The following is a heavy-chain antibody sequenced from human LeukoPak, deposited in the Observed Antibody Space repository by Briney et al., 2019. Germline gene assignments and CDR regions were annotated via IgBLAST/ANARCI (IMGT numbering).Heavy chain of an antibody. CDR3: ARDTPYQRGSFDY. Sequence: GXSLRLSCAASGFTFSSYSMNWVRQAPGKGVEWVSSISSSSSYIYYADSVKGRFTISRDNAKNSLYLQMNSLRAEDTAVYYCARDTPYQRGSFDYWGQGTLVTVSS. CDR2: ISSSSSYI. J-gene: IGHJ4*02. CDR1: GFTFSSYS. V-gene: IGHV3-21*01. D-gene: IGHD1-26*01.